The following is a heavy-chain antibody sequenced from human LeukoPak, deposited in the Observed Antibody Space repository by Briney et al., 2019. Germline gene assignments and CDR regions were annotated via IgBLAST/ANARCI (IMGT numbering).Heavy chain of an antibody. V-gene: IGHV1-69*13. D-gene: IGHD3-10*01. Sequence: GASVKVSCKASGGTFSSYGISWVRQAPGQGLEWMGGIIPLFGTANYAQKFQGRVTTTADESTSTAYMELNSLKSEDTAVYYCARDSEWFGESIPKGVWGKGTTITVSS. CDR1: GGTFSSYG. CDR2: IIPLFGTA. CDR3: ARDSEWFGESIPKGV. J-gene: IGHJ6*04.